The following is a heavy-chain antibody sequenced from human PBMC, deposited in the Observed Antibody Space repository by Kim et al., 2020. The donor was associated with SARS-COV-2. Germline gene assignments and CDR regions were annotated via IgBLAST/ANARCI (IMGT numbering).Heavy chain of an antibody. V-gene: IGHV3-23*01. J-gene: IGHJ4*02. CDR3: AKDQTVTRFRVDS. Sequence: YADSVKGRFTISRDNSKNTLYLQMNSLRVEDTAVYYCAKDQTVTRFRVDSWGQGTLVTVSS. D-gene: IGHD4-4*01.